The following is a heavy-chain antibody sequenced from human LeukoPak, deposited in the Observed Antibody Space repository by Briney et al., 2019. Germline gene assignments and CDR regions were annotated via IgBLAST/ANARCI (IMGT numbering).Heavy chain of an antibody. CDR3: ARDRMGGSFDY. D-gene: IGHD2-15*01. Sequence: PGGSQRLSCAASGFAFSPYAMNWVRQAPGKGLEWVSFITGDSNTIYYADSMKGRFTVSRDNAENSLYLQMNSLSAEDTAVYYCARDRMGGSFDYWGQGTLVTVSS. CDR1: GFAFSPYA. V-gene: IGHV3-48*01. J-gene: IGHJ4*02. CDR2: ITGDSNTI.